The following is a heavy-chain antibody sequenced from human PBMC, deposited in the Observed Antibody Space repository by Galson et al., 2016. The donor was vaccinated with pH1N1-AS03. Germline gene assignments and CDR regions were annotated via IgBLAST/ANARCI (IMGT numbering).Heavy chain of an antibody. J-gene: IGHJ5*02. Sequence: PALVTPTQTLTLTCTFSGFSLSTSGVGVGWIRQPPGKALVWLALIYWDDDKHYSPSLKSRLTITEDTPKNQVVLTMTNMDPVDTATYYCAHFLYGDYATWFDPWGQGTLVTVSS. V-gene: IGHV2-5*02. D-gene: IGHD4-17*01. CDR2: IYWDDDK. CDR1: GFSLSTSGVG. CDR3: AHFLYGDYATWFDP.